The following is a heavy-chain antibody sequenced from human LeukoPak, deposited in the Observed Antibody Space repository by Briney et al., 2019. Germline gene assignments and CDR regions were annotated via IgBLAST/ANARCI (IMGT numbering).Heavy chain of an antibody. Sequence: GESLKISCKGSGYLFTSYWIGWVRQVPGKGLEWMGIIYPGDSDTRYSPSFQGQVTISADKSISTAYLQWSSLKASDTALYYCARQRGSYYSSIDYWGQGTLVTVSS. V-gene: IGHV5-51*01. CDR2: IYPGDSDT. J-gene: IGHJ4*02. CDR3: ARQRGSYYSSIDY. D-gene: IGHD1-26*01. CDR1: GYLFTSYW.